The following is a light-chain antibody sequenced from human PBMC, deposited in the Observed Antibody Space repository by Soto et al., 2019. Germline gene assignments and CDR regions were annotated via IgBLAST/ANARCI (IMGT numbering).Light chain of an antibody. Sequence: EMVMTQSPAILSVAPGESATLSCMASQSVNSNYLAWYQQHPDQRPRLLIYGISTRTTGIPARFSGSGSGTEVSLSISSLQSEDFAFYYYQQYSKWPLTFGQGPRLEIK. V-gene: IGKV3-15*01. CDR1: QSVNSN. CDR3: QQYSKWPLT. CDR2: GIS. J-gene: IGKJ5*01.